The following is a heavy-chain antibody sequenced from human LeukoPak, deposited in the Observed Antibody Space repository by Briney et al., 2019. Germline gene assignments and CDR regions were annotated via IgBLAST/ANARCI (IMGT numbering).Heavy chain of an antibody. V-gene: IGHV3-23*01. Sequence: GGSLRLSCAASGFTFSTYGVYWVRQAPGKGLEWVSSNSGGSSYYADSVKGRFTISRDNSKNTLYLQMNSLRAEDTAVYYCTGGGSSLFDYWGQGTLVTVSS. J-gene: IGHJ4*02. CDR3: TGGGSSLFDY. D-gene: IGHD6-6*01. CDR1: GFTFSTYG. CDR2: NSGGSS.